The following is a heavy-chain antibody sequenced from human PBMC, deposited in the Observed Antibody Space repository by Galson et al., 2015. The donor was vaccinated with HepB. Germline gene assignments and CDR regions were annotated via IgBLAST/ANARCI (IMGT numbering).Heavy chain of an antibody. CDR1: GFTFSSYW. J-gene: IGHJ3*02. Sequence: SLRLSCAASGFTFSSYWMSWVRQAPGKGLEWVANIKEDGSKKYYVDSVKGRFTISRDNAKNSLYLQMNSLRAEDTAVYYCARDQQYGGAVAGIGGDTFDIWGQGTMVTVSS. D-gene: IGHD6-19*01. CDR2: IKEDGSKK. V-gene: IGHV3-7*03. CDR3: ARDQQYGGAVAGIGGDTFDI.